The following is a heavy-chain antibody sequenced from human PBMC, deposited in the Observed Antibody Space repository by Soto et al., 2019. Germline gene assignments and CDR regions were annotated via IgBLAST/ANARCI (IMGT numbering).Heavy chain of an antibody. CDR3: ARDPQSHGRGYYPWYFDY. D-gene: IGHD3-22*01. CDR2: IIPIFGTA. Sequence: QVQLVQSGAEVKKPGSSVKVSCKASGGTFSSYAISWVRQAPGQGLEWMGGIIPIFGTANYAQKFQGRVTITADEATSTAYMELSSLRSEDTAVYYCARDPQSHGRGYYPWYFDYWGQGTLVTVSS. V-gene: IGHV1-69*01. J-gene: IGHJ4*02. CDR1: GGTFSSYA.